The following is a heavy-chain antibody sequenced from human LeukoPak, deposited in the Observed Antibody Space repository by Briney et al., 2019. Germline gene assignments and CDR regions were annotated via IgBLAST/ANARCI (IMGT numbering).Heavy chain of an antibody. Sequence: SETLSLTCAVYGGSFSGYYWSWIRQPPGKGLEWIGEINHSGSTNYNPSLKSRVTISVDTSKNQFSLKLSSVTAADTAVYYCARTLYGDYVGYYFDYWGQGTLVTVSS. D-gene: IGHD4-17*01. CDR2: INHSGST. CDR3: ARTLYGDYVGYYFDY. J-gene: IGHJ4*02. CDR1: GGSFSGYY. V-gene: IGHV4-34*01.